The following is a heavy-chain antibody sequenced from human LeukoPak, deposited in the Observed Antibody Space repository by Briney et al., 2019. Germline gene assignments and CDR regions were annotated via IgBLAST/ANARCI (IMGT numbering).Heavy chain of an antibody. CDR3: ARGLPYNDAFDI. CDR1: GFIFSDYA. J-gene: IGHJ3*02. CDR2: VSGKSRAI. V-gene: IGHV3-48*04. D-gene: IGHD4-11*01. Sequence: GGSLRLSCAASGFIFSDYAINWVRQAPGKGLEWLSFVSGKSRAIYYADSVKGRFTISRDNAKESVYLHMSSLRAEDTAVYYCARGLPYNDAFDIWGQGTMVTVSS.